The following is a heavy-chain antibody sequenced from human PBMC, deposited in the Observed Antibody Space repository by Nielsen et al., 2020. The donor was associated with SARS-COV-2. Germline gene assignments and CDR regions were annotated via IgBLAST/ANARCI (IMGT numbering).Heavy chain of an antibody. CDR1: GFTFDDYG. D-gene: IGHD3-22*01. V-gene: IGHV3-20*04. CDR2: INWRGSAT. CDR3: ARDRRYYDDSGPPFDY. Sequence: GESLKISCTASGFTFDDYGMNWVRQVPGKGLEWVSGINWRGSATRYADSVKGRFTVSRHNVDNSLFLQMDSLRAEDTALYYCARDRRYYDDSGPPFDYWGQGTTVTVSS. J-gene: IGHJ4*03.